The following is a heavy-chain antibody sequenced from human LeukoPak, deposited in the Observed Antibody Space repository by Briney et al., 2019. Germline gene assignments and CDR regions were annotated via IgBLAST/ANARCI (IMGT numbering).Heavy chain of an antibody. CDR1: GFTFSTYA. CDR3: ARDTVASSGYGYFDF. D-gene: IGHD5-12*01. J-gene: IGHJ4*02. Sequence: GGSLRLSCAASGFTFSTYAMYWVRLAPGKGLEWVTFISNVGDNTFYADSVKGRFTISRDNSKNTVYLQMNSVRPEDTAVYYCARDTVASSGYGYFDFWGQGTLVTASS. V-gene: IGHV3-30*04. CDR2: ISNVGDNT.